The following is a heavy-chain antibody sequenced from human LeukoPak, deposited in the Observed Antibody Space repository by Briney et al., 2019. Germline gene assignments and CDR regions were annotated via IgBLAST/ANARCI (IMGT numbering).Heavy chain of an antibody. J-gene: IGHJ1*01. D-gene: IGHD6-19*01. V-gene: IGHV3-66*01. Sequence: GGSLRPSCAASGFTVSSNYMTWVRQAPGKGLEWVSVIFSGGSTYYADSVKGRFTISRDNSKNILYLQMNSLRAEDTAVYYCARDFQWPEYFQDWGQGTLVTVSS. CDR2: IFSGGST. CDR1: GFTVSSNY. CDR3: ARDFQWPEYFQD.